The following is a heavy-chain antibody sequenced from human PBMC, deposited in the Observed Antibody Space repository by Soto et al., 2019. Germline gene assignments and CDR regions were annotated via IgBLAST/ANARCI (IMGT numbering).Heavy chain of an antibody. CDR3: ARILNRAPTN. CDR1: EFTVSSNH. J-gene: IGHJ4*02. Sequence: AGGSLRLSCAASEFTVSSNHMSWVRQAPGKGLEWVSLIYGGGTSYYADSVRGRFTISRDNSKNTLYLQMNSLRAEDTAVYYCARILNRAPTNWGQGTLVTVSS. V-gene: IGHV3-53*01. CDR2: IYGGGTS.